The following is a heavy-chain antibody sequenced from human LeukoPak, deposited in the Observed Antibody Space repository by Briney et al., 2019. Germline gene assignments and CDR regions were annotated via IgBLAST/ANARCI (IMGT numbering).Heavy chain of an antibody. CDR2: ISAYNGNT. Sequence: ASVKVSRKASGYTFTSYGISWVRQAPGQGLEWMGWISAYNGNTNYAQKLQGRVTMTTDTSTSTAYMELRSLRSDDTAVYYCARDVSYYYDSSGSYGMDVWGQGTTVTVSS. V-gene: IGHV1-18*01. CDR3: ARDVSYYYDSSGSYGMDV. J-gene: IGHJ6*02. D-gene: IGHD3-22*01. CDR1: GYTFTSYG.